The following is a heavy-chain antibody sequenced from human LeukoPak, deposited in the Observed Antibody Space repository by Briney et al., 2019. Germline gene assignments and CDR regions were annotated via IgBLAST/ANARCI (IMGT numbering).Heavy chain of an antibody. J-gene: IGHJ4*02. CDR2: IIPIFDTA. CDR1: GGTFSSYA. D-gene: IGHD5-12*01. CDR3: AREVEMATIFNY. Sequence: SVKVSCKASGGTFSSYAISWVRQAPGQGLEWMGGIIPIFDTANYAQKFQGRVTITADESTSTAYMELSSLRSEDTAVYYCAREVEMATIFNYWGQGTLVTVSS. V-gene: IGHV1-69*13.